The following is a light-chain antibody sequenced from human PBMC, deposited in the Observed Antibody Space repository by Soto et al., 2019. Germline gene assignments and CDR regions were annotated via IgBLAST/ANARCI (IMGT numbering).Light chain of an antibody. CDR2: EVT. J-gene: IGLJ1*01. CDR1: SSDVGSYNL. Sequence: QSALTQSASVSGSPGQSITISCTGTSSDVGSYNLVSWYQQHPGKAHKLMIYEVTKRPSGVSNRFSGSKSGNTASLTISRLQAEDEADYYCCSYAGSSTFYVFGTGTKVTV. V-gene: IGLV2-23*02. CDR3: CSYAGSSTFYV.